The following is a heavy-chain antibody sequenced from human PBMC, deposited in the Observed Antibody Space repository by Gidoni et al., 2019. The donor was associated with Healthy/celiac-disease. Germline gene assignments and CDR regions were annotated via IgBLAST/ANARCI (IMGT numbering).Heavy chain of an antibody. CDR2: IYSGGST. CDR1: GFTVSRNY. V-gene: IGHV3-66*02. J-gene: IGHJ4*02. D-gene: IGHD3-22*01. Sequence: EVQLVESGGGLVQPGGSLRLSCAASGFTVSRNYMSWVRQAPGKGLEWVSVIYSGGSTYYADSVKGRFTISRDNSKNTLYLQMNSLRAEDTAVYYCARGVRYYYDSSGHIGESYYFDYWGQGTLVTVSS. CDR3: ARGVRYYYDSSGHIGESYYFDY.